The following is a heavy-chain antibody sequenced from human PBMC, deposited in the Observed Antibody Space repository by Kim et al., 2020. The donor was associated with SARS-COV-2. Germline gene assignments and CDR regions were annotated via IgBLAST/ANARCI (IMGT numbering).Heavy chain of an antibody. J-gene: IGHJ4*02. V-gene: IGHV3-15*01. D-gene: IGHD3-10*01. CDR1: GFTFSNAW. CDR2: IKSKTDGGTT. CDR3: TTGLLKGFGEFPYYFDY. Sequence: GGSLRLSCAASGFTFSNAWMSWVRQAPGKGLEWVGRIKSKTDGGTTDYAAPVKGRFTISRDDSKNTLYLQMNSLKTEDTAVYYCTTGLLKGFGEFPYYFDYWGQGTLVTVSS.